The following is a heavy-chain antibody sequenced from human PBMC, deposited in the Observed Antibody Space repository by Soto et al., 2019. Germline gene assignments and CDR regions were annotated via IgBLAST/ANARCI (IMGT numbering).Heavy chain of an antibody. CDR3: TRDAKYYYIMTGYFGNDY. J-gene: IGHJ4*02. Sequence: QVQLVQSGGEVKKPGASVKVSCKASGYTFSNFGISWVRQAPGQGLEWMGWISTDNGSTKYAQNLQGRVTMTTDTTTSTAYMELRSLRSDDTAVYYCTRDAKYYYIMTGYFGNDYWGQVTLVTVAS. V-gene: IGHV1-18*01. CDR2: ISTDNGST. CDR1: GYTFSNFG. D-gene: IGHD3-9*01.